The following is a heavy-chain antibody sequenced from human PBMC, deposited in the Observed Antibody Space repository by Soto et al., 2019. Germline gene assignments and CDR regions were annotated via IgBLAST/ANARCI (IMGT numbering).Heavy chain of an antibody. D-gene: IGHD3-9*01. J-gene: IGHJ3*02. CDR2: INHSGST. Sequence: SEALSLTCAVYGGSFRGYYWGWIRQPPGKGMEWIGEINHSGSTNYNPSLKSRVTISVDTSKNQFSLKLSSVTAADTAVYYCARCLLLYFHLPPSPFYIWAQVTMATVSS. CDR1: GGSFRGYY. V-gene: IGHV4-34*01. CDR3: ARCLLLYFHLPPSPFYI.